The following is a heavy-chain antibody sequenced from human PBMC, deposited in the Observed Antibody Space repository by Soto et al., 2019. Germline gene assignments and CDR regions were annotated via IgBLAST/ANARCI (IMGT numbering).Heavy chain of an antibody. CDR3: ARVDGPGSWLIYY. CDR2: INVGNGNI. V-gene: IGHV1-3*01. CDR1: GYTFTNYA. Sequence: QVHFVQSGAEVKKPGASVKVSCKASGYTFTNYAMHWVRQAPGQRLEWMGCINVGNGNIEYSQKFQGRVSITRDTSANTVYIEMSSLTSEDTATYYGARVDGPGSWLIYYWGQGALVTVST. D-gene: IGHD3-10*01. J-gene: IGHJ4*02.